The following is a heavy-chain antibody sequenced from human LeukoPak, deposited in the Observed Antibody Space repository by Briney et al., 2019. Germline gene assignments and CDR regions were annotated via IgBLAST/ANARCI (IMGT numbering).Heavy chain of an antibody. CDR2: IGIRGDT. Sequence: GGSLRLSCAASGFTFSSYGMHWVRQVIGKGLEWVSAIGIRGDTHYSGSVKGRFTISRENAESSLYLQMNSLRAEDTAVYYCARGGIQVSGIDEFDYWGQGTLVTVSS. CDR1: GFTFSSYG. CDR3: ARGGIQVSGIDEFDY. D-gene: IGHD6-19*01. V-gene: IGHV3-13*01. J-gene: IGHJ4*02.